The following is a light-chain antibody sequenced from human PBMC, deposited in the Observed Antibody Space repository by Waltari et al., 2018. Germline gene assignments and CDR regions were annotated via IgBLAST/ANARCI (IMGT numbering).Light chain of an antibody. CDR2: EVS. Sequence: QSALTQPASVSGSPGQSIPTPCTGTSSAVGGSNYASWYQQHPDKAPKLMIYEVSNRPSGVSNRFSGTQSGNTASLTISGLQAEDEADYYCSSYTSSSTYVFGTGTKVTVL. V-gene: IGLV2-14*01. CDR1: SSAVGGSNY. J-gene: IGLJ1*01. CDR3: SSYTSSSTYV.